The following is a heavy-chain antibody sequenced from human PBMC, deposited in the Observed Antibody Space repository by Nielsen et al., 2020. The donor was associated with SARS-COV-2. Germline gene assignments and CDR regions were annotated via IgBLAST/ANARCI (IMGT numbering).Heavy chain of an antibody. CDR3: ARGYYDSSGYYSVGY. CDR1: GYTLTELS. V-gene: IGHV1-24*01. J-gene: IGHJ4*02. Sequence: ASVKVSCKVSGYTLTELSMHWVRQAPGKGLEWMGGFDPEDGETIYAQKFQGRVTMTRDTSTSTVYMELSSLRSEDTAVYYCARGYYDSSGYYSVGYWGQGTLVTVSS. D-gene: IGHD3-22*01. CDR2: FDPEDGET.